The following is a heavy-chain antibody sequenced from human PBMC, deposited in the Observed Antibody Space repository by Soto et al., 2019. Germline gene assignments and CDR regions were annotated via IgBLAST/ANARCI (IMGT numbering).Heavy chain of an antibody. D-gene: IGHD5-12*01. Sequence: VLLVESGGGLVQPGGSLRLSCAASGFNFNFYWMHWVRQAPGKGLVWVSRINGDGSTADYADSVKGRFTISRDNAKNTLFLQMDRLRVEDTAVYYCVRDSPTNLEDADTVASWFDPWGQGTLVTVSS. CDR2: INGDGSTA. CDR1: GFNFNFYW. CDR3: VRDSPTNLEDADTVASWFDP. J-gene: IGHJ5*02. V-gene: IGHV3-74*01.